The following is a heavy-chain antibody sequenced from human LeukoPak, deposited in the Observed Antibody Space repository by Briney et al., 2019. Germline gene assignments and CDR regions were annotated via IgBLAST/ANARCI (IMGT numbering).Heavy chain of an antibody. CDR1: GYTFTGYY. V-gene: IGHV1-46*01. Sequence: ASVKVSCKASGYTFTGYYMHWVRQAPGQGLEWMGIINPSGGSTSYAQKFQGRVTMTRDTSTSTVYMELSSLRSEDTAVYYCAHTSRYQLLSPFDAFDIWGQGTMVTVSS. CDR3: AHTSRYQLLSPFDAFDI. CDR2: INPSGGST. J-gene: IGHJ3*02. D-gene: IGHD2-2*01.